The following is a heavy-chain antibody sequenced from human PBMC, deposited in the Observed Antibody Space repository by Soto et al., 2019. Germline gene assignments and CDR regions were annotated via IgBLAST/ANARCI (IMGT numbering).Heavy chain of an antibody. V-gene: IGHV3-48*03. J-gene: IGHJ6*02. Sequence: GGSLRLSCAASGFTFSSHSMNWVRQAPGKGLEWVSYISLNLQTIYYADSVKGRFTISRDNTKNSLYLQMNTLRAEDTAVYYCTRDLTGYAMDVWGQGTTVTVSS. D-gene: IGHD2-2*01. CDR1: GFTFSSHS. CDR3: TRDLTGYAMDV. CDR2: ISLNLQTI.